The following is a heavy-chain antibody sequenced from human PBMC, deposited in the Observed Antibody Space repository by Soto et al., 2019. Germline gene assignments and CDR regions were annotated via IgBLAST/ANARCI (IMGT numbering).Heavy chain of an antibody. D-gene: IGHD5-18*01. CDR3: ARDPGYSYGYN. Sequence: QVQLVQSGAEVKKPGASVKVSCKASGYTFNSYAMNWVRQAPGQRLEWMGWINAGNGNTKYSQKFQGRVTITRDTSASTAYMELSSLRSEDTAVYYCARDPGYSYGYNWGQGTLVTVS. J-gene: IGHJ4*02. CDR2: INAGNGNT. CDR1: GYTFNSYA. V-gene: IGHV1-3*01.